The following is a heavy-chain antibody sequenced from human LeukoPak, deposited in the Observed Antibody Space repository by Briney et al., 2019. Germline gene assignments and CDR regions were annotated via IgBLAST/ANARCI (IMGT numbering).Heavy chain of an antibody. CDR2: IYYSGST. D-gene: IGHD5-18*01. CDR1: GGSISSYY. V-gene: IGHV4-59*01. J-gene: IGHJ4*02. CDR3: ARENGYGYPIDY. Sequence: ETLSLTCTVSGGSISSYYWSWTRQPPGKGLEWIGYIYYSGSTNYNPSLKSRVTISVDTSKNQFSLKLSSVTAADTAVYYCARENGYGYPIDYWGQGTLVTVSS.